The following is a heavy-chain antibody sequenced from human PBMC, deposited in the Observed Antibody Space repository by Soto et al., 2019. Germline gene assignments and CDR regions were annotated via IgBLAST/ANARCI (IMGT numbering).Heavy chain of an antibody. CDR2: INAGYGNT. V-gene: IGHV1-3*01. J-gene: IGHJ6*02. CDR1: GYTFTSYA. Sequence: ASVKVACKASGYTFTSYAMHWVRQAPGQRLEWMGWINAGYGNTKYSQKFQGRFTITRDTSARTAYMELISLRSEDTAVYYCARDQGRDSSGYYYLLYYYGMDVWGQGSTVTVSS. D-gene: IGHD3-22*01. CDR3: ARDQGRDSSGYYYLLYYYGMDV.